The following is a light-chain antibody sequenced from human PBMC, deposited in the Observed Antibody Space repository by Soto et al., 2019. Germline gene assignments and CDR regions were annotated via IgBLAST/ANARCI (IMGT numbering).Light chain of an antibody. V-gene: IGLV1-40*01. CDR2: GNS. J-gene: IGLJ3*02. Sequence: QSVLTQPPSVSGAPGQWVTISCTGSSSNIGAGYDVHWYQQLPGTAPKLLIYGNSNRPSGVPERFSGSKSGTSASLAITGLQAEDEADYYYQSYDSSLSGWVFGGGTKVTVL. CDR3: QSYDSSLSGWV. CDR1: SSNIGAGYD.